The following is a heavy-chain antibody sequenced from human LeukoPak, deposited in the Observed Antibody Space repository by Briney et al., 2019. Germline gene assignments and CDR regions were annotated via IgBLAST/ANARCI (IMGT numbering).Heavy chain of an antibody. V-gene: IGHV4-4*09. CDR3: ATSNDAKIAPFDH. J-gene: IGHJ4*02. CDR2: INTKGET. CDR1: GVSMSAYQ. Sequence: PSGTLSLTCTVSGVSMSAYQWSWVRQSPEKGLEWIGCINTKGETSYNPSLKSRVTTSVDTSKSQFSLRLTSVTAADTAVYYCATSNDAKIAPFDHWGQGAPVTVSS. D-gene: IGHD2-21*01.